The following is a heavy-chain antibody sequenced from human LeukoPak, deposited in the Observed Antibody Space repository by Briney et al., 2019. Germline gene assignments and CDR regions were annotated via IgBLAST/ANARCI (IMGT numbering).Heavy chain of an antibody. Sequence: GASVKVSCKASGYTFTSNYIHWVRQAPGQGLEWMGIINPSGGSTSYAQKFQGRVTMTRDTSTSTVYMELSSLRSEDTAVYYCARVILYCSGGSCLGYWGQGTLVTVSS. CDR2: INPSGGST. J-gene: IGHJ4*02. CDR1: GYTFTSNY. V-gene: IGHV1-46*01. D-gene: IGHD2-15*01. CDR3: ARVILYCSGGSCLGY.